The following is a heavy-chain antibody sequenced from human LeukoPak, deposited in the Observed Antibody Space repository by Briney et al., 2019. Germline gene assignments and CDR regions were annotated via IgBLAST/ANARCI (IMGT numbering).Heavy chain of an antibody. CDR1: GFTLSTYR. CDR3: AKGESSSWFD. J-gene: IGHJ4*02. D-gene: IGHD6-13*01. Sequence: GGSLRLSCAASGFTLSTYRMHWVRQGPGKGLVWVSGMNSDGSSTVYADSVKGRFTISRDNAKNTLYLQMNSLRAEDTAVYYCAKGESSSWFDWGQGTLVTVSS. V-gene: IGHV3-74*01. CDR2: MNSDGSST.